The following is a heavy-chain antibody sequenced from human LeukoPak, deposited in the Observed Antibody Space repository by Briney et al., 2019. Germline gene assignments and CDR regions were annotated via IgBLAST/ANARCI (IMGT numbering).Heavy chain of an antibody. CDR3: AAGPCSGGACSGMDV. Sequence: SVKVSCKASGFTFTDSSMQWVRRARGQRLEWIGWIVVGRGNTNYAQEFQERVTITRDMSTGTAYMELSSLRSEDTAVYYCAAGPCSGGACSGMDVWGQGTTVTVSS. CDR1: GFTFTDSS. J-gene: IGHJ6*02. V-gene: IGHV1-58*02. D-gene: IGHD2-15*01. CDR2: IVVGRGNT.